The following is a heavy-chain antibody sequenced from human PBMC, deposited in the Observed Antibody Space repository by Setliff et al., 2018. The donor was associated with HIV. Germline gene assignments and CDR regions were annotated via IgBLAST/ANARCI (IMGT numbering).Heavy chain of an antibody. D-gene: IGHD6-13*01. CDR3: ARVPTSSWYVTTQRTKEYFQQ. CDR2: IYYSGNT. Sequence: SETLSLTCTVSGGSIKSSSYYWGWIRRPPGKGLEWIGSIYYSGNTYYNPSLKSRVTISVDTSRNQFSLRLSSVTAADTAIYYCARVPTSSWYVTTQRTKEYFQQWGQGTLVTVSS. J-gene: IGHJ1*01. V-gene: IGHV4-39*07. CDR1: GGSIKSSSYY.